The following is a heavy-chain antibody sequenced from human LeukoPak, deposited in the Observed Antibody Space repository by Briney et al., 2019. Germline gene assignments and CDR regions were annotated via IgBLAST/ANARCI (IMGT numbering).Heavy chain of an antibody. J-gene: IGHJ4*02. V-gene: IGHV1-46*01. CDR1: GYTFTVYH. D-gene: IGHD2-8*01. Sequence: ASVKVSCKASGYTFTVYHMHWVRQAPGQGLEWMGIIKAGRDITHYAQKFQGRVTVTRDTSTSTVYMELSSLRSEDTAVYYCAREGPNMYYFDNWGQGTLVTVSS. CDR2: IKAGRDIT. CDR3: AREGPNMYYFDN.